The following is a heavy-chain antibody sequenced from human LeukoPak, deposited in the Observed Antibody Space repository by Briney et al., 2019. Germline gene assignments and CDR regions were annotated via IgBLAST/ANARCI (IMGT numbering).Heavy chain of an antibody. J-gene: IGHJ4*02. V-gene: IGHV4-34*01. CDR2: INHSGST. D-gene: IGHD2/OR15-2a*01. CDR3: ARETGLSNISSTEFCFEY. Sequence: SETLSLTCAVYGGSFSGYYWSWIRQPPGKGLEWIGEINHSGSTNYNPSLKSRVTISVDTSKNQFSLKLSSVTAADTAVYYCARETGLSNISSTEFCFEYWGQGTLVTVSS. CDR1: GGSFSGYY.